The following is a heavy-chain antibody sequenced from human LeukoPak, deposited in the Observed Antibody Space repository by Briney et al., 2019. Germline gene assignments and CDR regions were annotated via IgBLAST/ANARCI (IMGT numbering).Heavy chain of an antibody. CDR1: GFTFSSYA. CDR3: AREEEGIAAAGTILLFDY. CDR2: ISYDGSNK. Sequence: PGGSLRLSCAASGFTFSSYAMHWVRQAPGKGLEWVAVISYDGSNKYYADSVKGRFTISRDNSKNTLYLQMNSLRAEDTAVYYCAREEEGIAAAGTILLFDYWGQGTLVTVSS. D-gene: IGHD6-13*01. V-gene: IGHV3-30*04. J-gene: IGHJ4*02.